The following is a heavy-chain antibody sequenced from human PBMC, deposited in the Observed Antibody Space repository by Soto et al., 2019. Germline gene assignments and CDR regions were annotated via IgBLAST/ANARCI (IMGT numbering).Heavy chain of an antibody. CDR2: VSRDGSND. CDR1: GFNFSAYA. D-gene: IGHD1-26*01. CDR3: ARDGSPASYPRINYFDY. V-gene: IGHV3-30*04. J-gene: IGHJ4*02. Sequence: QVQLVESGGGVVQPGGSLRLSCASSGFNFSAYAMHWVRQTPDKGLERVTFVSRDGSNDYYADSVRARFTISRDNSKSTFYLQMNSLRPEDTAVYFCARDGSPASYPRINYFDYWGQGTLVTVSS.